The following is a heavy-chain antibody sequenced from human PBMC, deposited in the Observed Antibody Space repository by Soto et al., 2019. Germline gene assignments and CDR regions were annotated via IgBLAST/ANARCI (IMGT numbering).Heavy chain of an antibody. Sequence: QVQLVQSGAEVRKPGASVKVSCKASGDTFTTYDINWVRQATGHGLEWMGWINPNSGNIGYAQRFQGGVTMTRDTAIRTAYMEVSSLRSDDTAVYYCARGRASGSYYLLDYWGQGTLVTVSS. J-gene: IGHJ4*02. CDR2: INPNSGNI. V-gene: IGHV1-8*01. CDR1: GDTFTTYD. CDR3: ARGRASGSYYLLDY. D-gene: IGHD3-10*01.